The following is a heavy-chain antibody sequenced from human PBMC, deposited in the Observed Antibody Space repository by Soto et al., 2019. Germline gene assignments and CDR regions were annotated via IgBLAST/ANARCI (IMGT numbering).Heavy chain of an antibody. J-gene: IGHJ6*02. CDR3: AKLLHNSHYNVMDV. CDR2: ISHSGNT. Sequence: EVQLLESGGDLVQPGGSLRLSCAVSGFTFSSYGMRWVRQAPGQGLEWVSNISHSGNTYYSDSVKGRFTISRDNSKNALYLQMDSLRAEDTATYYCAKLLHNSHYNVMDVWGRGTTVTVSS. D-gene: IGHD1-1*01. V-gene: IGHV3-23*01. CDR1: GFTFSSYG.